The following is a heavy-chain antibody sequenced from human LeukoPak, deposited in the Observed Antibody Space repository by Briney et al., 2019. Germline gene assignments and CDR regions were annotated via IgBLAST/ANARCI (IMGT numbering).Heavy chain of an antibody. J-gene: IGHJ5*02. CDR2: ISGSGAGT. V-gene: IGHV3-23*01. Sequence: PGGSLRLSCAASGFTFSSYGMSWVRQAPGKGLEWVSAISGSGAGTYYVDSVKGRFTISRDNSKNTLYLQMNSLRAEDTAVYYCAKNYGSGFNHWFDPWGQGTLVTVSS. CDR1: GFTFSSYG. D-gene: IGHD3-10*01. CDR3: AKNYGSGFNHWFDP.